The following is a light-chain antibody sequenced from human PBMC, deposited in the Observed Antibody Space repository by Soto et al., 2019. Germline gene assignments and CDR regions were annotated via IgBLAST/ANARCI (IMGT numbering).Light chain of an antibody. Sequence: QSALTQPASVSGSRGQSITISCTGTSSDIGAYNFVSWYQQHPGKASKLMLYDVNIRPSGVSNRFSGSKSGNTASLTISGLQAEDEADYYCTSWTTSTTMIFGGGTELTVL. CDR2: DVN. J-gene: IGLJ2*01. CDR1: SSDIGAYNF. CDR3: TSWTTSTTMI. V-gene: IGLV2-14*03.